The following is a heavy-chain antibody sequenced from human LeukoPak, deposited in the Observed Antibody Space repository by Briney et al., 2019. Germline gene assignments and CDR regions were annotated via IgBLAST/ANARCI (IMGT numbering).Heavy chain of an antibody. V-gene: IGHV3-7*01. D-gene: IGHD1-14*01. CDR2: IKKDGSEE. J-gene: IGHJ3*01. CDR1: GFTLNSYL. CDR3: ARSNPNRNALDL. Sequence: GGSLRLSCAASGFTLNSYLMSWVRQAPGGGLEWVVNIKKDGSEESYLDSVKGRFTVSRDNAKNSLFLQMNSLRGEDTAVYYCARSNPNRNALDLWGQGTMVTISS.